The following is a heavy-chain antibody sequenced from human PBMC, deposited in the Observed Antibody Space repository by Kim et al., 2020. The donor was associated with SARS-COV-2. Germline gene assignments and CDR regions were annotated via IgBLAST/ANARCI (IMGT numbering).Heavy chain of an antibody. Sequence: SETLSLTCTVSGGSISSSSYYWGWIRQPPGKGLEWIGSIYYSGSTYYNPSLKSRDTISVDTSKNQFSLKLSSVTAADTAVYYCVRPVYGDYGSNRFDPWGQGTLVTVSS. CDR3: VRPVYGDYGSNRFDP. D-gene: IGHD4-17*01. J-gene: IGHJ5*02. V-gene: IGHV4-39*01. CDR2: IYYSGST. CDR1: GGSISSSSYY.